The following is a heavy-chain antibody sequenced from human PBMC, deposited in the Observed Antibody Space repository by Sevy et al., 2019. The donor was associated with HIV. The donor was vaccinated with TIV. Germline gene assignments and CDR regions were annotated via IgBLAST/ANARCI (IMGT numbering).Heavy chain of an antibody. CDR1: GFTFSSYW. D-gene: IGHD1-26*01. Sequence: GGSLRLSCAASGFTFSSYWMHWVRQAPGKGLVWVSRINTDGTITNNADSVQGRFTISRDNAKNTSYLQMNSLRVEDTAIYYCARGGSLGAFDIWGQGTMVTVSS. V-gene: IGHV3-74*01. CDR3: ARGGSLGAFDI. CDR2: INTDGTIT. J-gene: IGHJ3*02.